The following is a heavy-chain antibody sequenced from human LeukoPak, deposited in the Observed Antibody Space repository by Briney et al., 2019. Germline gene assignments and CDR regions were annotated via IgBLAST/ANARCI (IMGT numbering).Heavy chain of an antibody. Sequence: GGSLILSCAASGFTFSTYAMSWVRHAQGKGLEWVSATNSGGSTYYADSLKGRFTISRDNSKNTLYLQMNSLRADDTAVYYCAKDWPSEWQQLPDYDAFDIWGQGTMVTVSS. D-gene: IGHD6-13*01. CDR2: TNSGGST. CDR1: GFTFSTYA. V-gene: IGHV3-23*01. J-gene: IGHJ3*02. CDR3: AKDWPSEWQQLPDYDAFDI.